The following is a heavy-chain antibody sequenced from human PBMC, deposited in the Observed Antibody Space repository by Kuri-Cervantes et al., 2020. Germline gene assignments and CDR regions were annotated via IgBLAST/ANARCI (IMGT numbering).Heavy chain of an antibody. CDR2: TYHSGST. CDR3: ASTLPYSSSYMLSA. Sequence: GSLRLSCAVYGGSFNDFYWTWIRQPPGKGLEWIGYTYHSGSTYYNPSLKSRVTISVDRSKNQFSLKLSSVTAADTAVYYCASTLPYSSSYMLSAWGQGTLVTVSS. J-gene: IGHJ1*01. D-gene: IGHD6-13*01. V-gene: IGHV4-34*01. CDR1: GGSFNDFY.